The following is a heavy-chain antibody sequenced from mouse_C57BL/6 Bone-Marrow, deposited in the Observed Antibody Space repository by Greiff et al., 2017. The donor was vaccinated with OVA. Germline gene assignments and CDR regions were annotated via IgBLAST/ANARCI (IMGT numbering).Heavy chain of an antibody. CDR3: ARSDGYYIYWYFDV. CDR1: GFSLTSYA. Sequence: VMLVESGPGLVAPSQSLSITCTVSGFSLTSYAISWVRQPPGKGLEWLGVIWTGGGTNYNSALKSRLSISKDNSKSQVFLKMNSLQTDDTARYYCARSDGYYIYWYFDVWGTGTTVTVSS. J-gene: IGHJ1*03. CDR2: IWTGGGT. D-gene: IGHD2-3*01. V-gene: IGHV2-9-1*01.